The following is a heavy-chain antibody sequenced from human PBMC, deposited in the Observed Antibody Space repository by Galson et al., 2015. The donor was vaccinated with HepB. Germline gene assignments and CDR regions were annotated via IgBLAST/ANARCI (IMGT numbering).Heavy chain of an antibody. J-gene: IGHJ1*01. CDR3: AKDHRAYCGGDSYPEYFQL. V-gene: IGHV3-23*01. D-gene: IGHD2-21*02. CDR2: ISGSGGST. CDR1: GFTFSSYA. Sequence: SLRLSCAASGFTFSSYAMSWVRQAPGKGLEWVSAISGSGGSTYYADSVKGRFTISRDNSKNTLYLQMNSLRAEDTAVYYCAKDHRAYCGGDSYPEYFQLWGQGTLVTVSS.